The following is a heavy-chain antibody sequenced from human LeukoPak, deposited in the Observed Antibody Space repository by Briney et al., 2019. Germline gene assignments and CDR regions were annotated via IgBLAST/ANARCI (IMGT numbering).Heavy chain of an antibody. CDR1: GGSISSSSYY. V-gene: IGHV4-39*01. CDR2: IYYSGST. Sequence: SETLSLTCTVSGGSISSSSYYWGWIRQPPGKGLEWIGSIYYSGSTYYNPSLKSRVTISVDTSKNQFSLKLSSVTAADTAVYYCARRELDGYNWYYWGQGTLVTVSS. D-gene: IGHD5-24*01. J-gene: IGHJ4*02. CDR3: ARRELDGYNWYY.